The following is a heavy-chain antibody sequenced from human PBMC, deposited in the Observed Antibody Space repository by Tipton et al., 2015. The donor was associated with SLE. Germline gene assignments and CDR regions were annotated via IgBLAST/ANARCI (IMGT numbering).Heavy chain of an antibody. CDR3: ARLGYCTGDTVCFTGIDQ. CDR2: IYYGGST. D-gene: IGHD2-8*02. Sequence: TLSLTCTVSGGSISTGSYYWGWIRQPPGRGLEWIGSIYYGGSTYYNPSLESRLDISVDTSGRLFFLRLSSMTAADTAVYYCARLGYCTGDTVCFTGIDQWGQGTLVTVSS. CDR1: GGSISTGSYY. V-gene: IGHV4-39*07. J-gene: IGHJ5*02.